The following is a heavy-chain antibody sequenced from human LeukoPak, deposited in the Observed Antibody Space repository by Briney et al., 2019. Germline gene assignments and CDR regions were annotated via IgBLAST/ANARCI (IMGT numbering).Heavy chain of an antibody. J-gene: IGHJ4*02. CDR3: ATSPTIFGVVTPFDY. Sequence: GGSLRLSCAASGFTFSSYAMSWVRQAPGKGLEWVSAISGSGGSTYYADSVKGQFTISRDNSKNTLYLQMNSLRAEDTAVYYCATSPTIFGVVTPFDYWGQGTLVTVSS. D-gene: IGHD3-3*01. CDR2: ISGSGGST. V-gene: IGHV3-23*01. CDR1: GFTFSSYA.